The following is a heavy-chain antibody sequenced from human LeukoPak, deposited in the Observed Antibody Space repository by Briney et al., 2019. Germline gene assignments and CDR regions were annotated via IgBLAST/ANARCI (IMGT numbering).Heavy chain of an antibody. CDR3: ARDLYYYDSYGDYVFDY. CDR2: IYAYNGNT. J-gene: IGHJ4*02. Sequence: ASVKVSCKASGYTFTSYGISWVRQAPGQGLDWMGWIYAYNGNTNYAQKPQGSATMTTDTTTSTAYMELRSLRSDDTAVYYCARDLYYYDSYGDYVFDYWGQGTLVTVSS. CDR1: GYTFTSYG. D-gene: IGHD3-22*01. V-gene: IGHV1-18*01.